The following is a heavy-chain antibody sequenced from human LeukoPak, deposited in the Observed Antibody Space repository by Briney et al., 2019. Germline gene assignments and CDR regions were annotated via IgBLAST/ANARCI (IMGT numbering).Heavy chain of an antibody. J-gene: IGHJ6*02. CDR2: IYHSGST. CDR1: GGSISSGGYS. Sequence: PSETLSLTCAVSGGSISSGGYSWSWIRQPPGKGLEWIGYIYHSGSTYYNPSLKSRVTLSVDRSKNQFSLKLSSVTAADTAVYYCAKGDPDYYYYGMDVWGQGTTVTVSS. CDR3: AKGDPDYYYYGMDV. V-gene: IGHV4-30-2*01.